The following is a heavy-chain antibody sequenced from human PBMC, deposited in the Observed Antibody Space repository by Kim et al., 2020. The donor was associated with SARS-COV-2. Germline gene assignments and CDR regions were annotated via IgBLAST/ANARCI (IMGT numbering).Heavy chain of an antibody. J-gene: IGHJ6*03. Sequence: SETLSLTCAVYGGSFSGYYWSWIRQPPGKGLEWIWEINHSGSTNYNPSLKSRVTISVDTSKNQFSLKLSSVTAADTAVYYCARDHIVATIFNYYYYMDVWGKGTPVTVSS. CDR2: INHSGST. CDR1: GGSFSGYY. CDR3: ARDHIVATIFNYYYYMDV. V-gene: IGHV4-34*01. D-gene: IGHD5-12*01.